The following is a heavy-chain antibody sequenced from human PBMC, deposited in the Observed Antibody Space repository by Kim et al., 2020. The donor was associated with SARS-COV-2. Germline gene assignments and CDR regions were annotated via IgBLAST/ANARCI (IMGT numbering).Heavy chain of an antibody. J-gene: IGHJ5*02. D-gene: IGHD3-10*01. CDR3: ARLLWFGESWFDP. V-gene: IGHV4-4*02. Sequence: SNPSPKSRVTISVDKSKNQFSLKLSSVTAADTAVYYCARLLWFGESWFDPWGQGTLVTVSS.